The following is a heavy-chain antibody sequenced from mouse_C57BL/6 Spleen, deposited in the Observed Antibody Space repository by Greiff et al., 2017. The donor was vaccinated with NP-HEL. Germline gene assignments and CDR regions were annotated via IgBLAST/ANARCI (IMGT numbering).Heavy chain of an antibody. D-gene: IGHD1-1*01. CDR3: ARGGPPYGSSRCYAMDY. CDR2: IHPNSGST. V-gene: IGHV1-64*01. CDR1: GYTFTSYW. Sequence: QVQLQQPGAELVKPGASVKLSCKASGYTFTSYWMHWVKQRPGQGLEWIGMIHPNSGSTNYNEKFKSKATLTVDKSSSTAYMQLSSLTSEDSAVYYCARGGPPYGSSRCYAMDYWGQGTSVTVSS. J-gene: IGHJ4*01.